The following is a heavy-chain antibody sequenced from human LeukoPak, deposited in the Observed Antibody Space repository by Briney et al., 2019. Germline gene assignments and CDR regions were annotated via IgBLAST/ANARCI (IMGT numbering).Heavy chain of an antibody. CDR2: IKQDGSEK. D-gene: IGHD2-2*01. J-gene: IGHJ6*03. CDR3: ARCSSYYYYYMDV. V-gene: IGHV3-7*01. CDR1: GFTFSSYW. Sequence: GGSLRLSCAASGFTFSSYWMSWVRQAPGKELEWVANIKQDGSEKYYVDSVKGRFTISRDNAKNSLYLQMNSLRAEDTAVYYCARCSSYYYYYMDVWGKGTTVTVSS.